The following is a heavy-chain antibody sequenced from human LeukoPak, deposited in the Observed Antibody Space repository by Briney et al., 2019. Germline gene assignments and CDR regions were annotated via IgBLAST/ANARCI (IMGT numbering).Heavy chain of an antibody. CDR3: AKSGASPLYHMDV. Sequence: GALRLSCAASGFSLSIYGVNWVRQAPGKGLEWVSGLTGSSATAYYVGSVKGRFTVSRDDSKNTVYLQMSSLRVDDAAIYYCAKSGASPLYHMDVWGKGATVTVSS. V-gene: IGHV3-23*01. CDR2: LTGSSATA. CDR1: GFSLSIYG. D-gene: IGHD1-26*01. J-gene: IGHJ6*03.